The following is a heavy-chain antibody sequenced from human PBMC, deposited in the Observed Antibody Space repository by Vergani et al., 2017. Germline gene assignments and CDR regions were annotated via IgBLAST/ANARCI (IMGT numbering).Heavy chain of an antibody. D-gene: IGHD1-26*01. Sequence: QVQLVQSGAEVKKPGSSVKVSCKVSGGTFSSYGISWVRQAPGQGLEWMGGSIPIFGTANYAQKFLGRVTMTTDTSTSTAYMELRSLRSDDTAVYYCARDRVELEEDYYYYMDVWGKGTTVTVSS. J-gene: IGHJ6*03. CDR2: SIPIFGTA. V-gene: IGHV1-69*06. CDR1: GGTFSSYG. CDR3: ARDRVELEEDYYYYMDV.